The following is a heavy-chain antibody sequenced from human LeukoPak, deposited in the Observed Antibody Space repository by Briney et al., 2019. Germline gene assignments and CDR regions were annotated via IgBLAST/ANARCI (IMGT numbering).Heavy chain of an antibody. V-gene: IGHV3-7*04. Sequence: GGSLRLSCAASGFTFSSYWMSWVRQAPGKGLEGVANIKQDGSEKYYVDSVKGRFTISRDNAKNSLYLQMNSLRAEDTAVYFCAKDSSVPYGITNWGQGTLVTVS. CDR2: IKQDGSEK. J-gene: IGHJ4*02. CDR1: GFTFSSYW. D-gene: IGHD4-17*01. CDR3: AKDSSVPYGITN.